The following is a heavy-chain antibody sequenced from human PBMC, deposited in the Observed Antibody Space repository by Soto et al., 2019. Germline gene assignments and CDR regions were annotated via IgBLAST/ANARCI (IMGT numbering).Heavy chain of an antibody. D-gene: IGHD3-22*01. V-gene: IGHV3-48*02. CDR1: GFTFSSYS. CDR3: ARAARDSSGYYVGFDY. J-gene: IGHJ4*02. Sequence: GGSLRLSCAASGFTFSSYSMNWVRQAPGKGLEWVSYISSSSSTIYYADSVKGRFTISRDNAKNSLYLQMNSLRDEDTAVYYCARAARDSSGYYVGFDYWGQGTLVTVSS. CDR2: ISSSSSTI.